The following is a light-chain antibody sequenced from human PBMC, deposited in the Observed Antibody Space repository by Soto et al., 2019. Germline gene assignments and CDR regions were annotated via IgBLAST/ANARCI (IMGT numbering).Light chain of an antibody. CDR1: SSDIGSYNL. CDR2: AVN. J-gene: IGLJ3*02. Sequence: QSALTQPASVSGSPGQSITISCTGTSSDIGSYNLVSWYQQHPGKAPKPMIYAVNERPSGVSNRFYGSKSGNTASLTISGLQAEDEADYYCCSYAGSGTWVFGGGTQLTVL. V-gene: IGLV2-23*02. CDR3: CSYAGSGTWV.